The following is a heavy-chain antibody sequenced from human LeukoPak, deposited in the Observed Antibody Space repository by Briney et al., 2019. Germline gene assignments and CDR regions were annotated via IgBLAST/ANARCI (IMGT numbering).Heavy chain of an antibody. CDR2: INPSGGST. CDR3: ATSAGKDAFDI. CDR1: GYTFTSYD. Sequence: ASVRVSCKASGYTFTSYDINWVRQAPGQGLEWMGIINPSGGSTIYAQKFQGRVTMTEDTSTDTAYMELSSLRSEDTAVYYCATSAGKDAFDIWGQGTMVTVSS. V-gene: IGHV1-46*01. J-gene: IGHJ3*02.